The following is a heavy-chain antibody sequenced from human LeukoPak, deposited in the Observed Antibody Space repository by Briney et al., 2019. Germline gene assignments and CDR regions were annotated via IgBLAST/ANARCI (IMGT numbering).Heavy chain of an antibody. D-gene: IGHD3-10*01. J-gene: IGHJ5*02. CDR3: ARDLGYNYGSGSFNWFDP. CDR2: IWDDGSNK. Sequence: GGSLRLSCAAPGFTFSSYGMHWVRQAPGKGLEWVAVIWDDGSNKYYGDSVKGRFTISRDNSKNTLYLQMNSLRAEDTAVYYCARDLGYNYGSGSFNWFDPWGQGTLVTVSS. CDR1: GFTFSSYG. V-gene: IGHV3-33*01.